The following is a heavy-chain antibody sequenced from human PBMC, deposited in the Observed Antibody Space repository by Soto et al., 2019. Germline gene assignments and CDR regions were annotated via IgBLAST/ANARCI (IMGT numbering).Heavy chain of an antibody. CDR3: ARVPDY. CDR1: GGSISSGGYS. Sequence: PSETLSLTCAVSGGSISSGGYSWSWIRQPPGKGLEWIGYMYHSGSTYYNPSLKSRVTISIDRSKNQFSLKLSSVTAADTAVCYCARVPDYWGQGILVT. V-gene: IGHV4-30-2*01. D-gene: IGHD2-2*01. J-gene: IGHJ4*02. CDR2: MYHSGST.